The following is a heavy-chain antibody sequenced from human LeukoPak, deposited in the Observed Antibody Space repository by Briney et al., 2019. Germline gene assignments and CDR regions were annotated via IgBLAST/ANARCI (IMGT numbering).Heavy chain of an antibody. CDR3: ASHGDCGGTNCLAFDV. CDR2: ISSGGDT. CDR1: GGSISSYF. V-gene: IGHV4-4*09. Sequence: SETLSLTCTVSGGSISSYFWSWLRQPPGEGLEWIGFISSGGDTNYNPSLKSRVSISETTSKGQFSLELSSVTAADTAVYYYASHGDCGGTNCLAFDVWGQGAMVIVSS. J-gene: IGHJ3*01. D-gene: IGHD2-21*01.